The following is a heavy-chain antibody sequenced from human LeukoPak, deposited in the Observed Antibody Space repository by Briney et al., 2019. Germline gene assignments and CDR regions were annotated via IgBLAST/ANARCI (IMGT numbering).Heavy chain of an antibody. Sequence: GGSLRLSCAASGFTFSSYSMNWVRQAPGKGLEWVSSISSSSSYIYYADSVKGRFTISRDNAKNSLYLQMNSLRAEDTAVYYCASSIAAAGQDDYWGQGTLVTVSS. J-gene: IGHJ4*02. D-gene: IGHD6-13*01. CDR1: GFTFSSYS. CDR3: ASSIAAAGQDDY. V-gene: IGHV3-21*01. CDR2: ISSSSSYI.